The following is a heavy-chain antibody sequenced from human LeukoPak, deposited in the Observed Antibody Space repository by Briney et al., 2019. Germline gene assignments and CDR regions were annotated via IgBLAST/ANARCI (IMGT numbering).Heavy chain of an antibody. CDR3: ARDPSDYDFWSGYLVRAFDI. CDR1: GFTFSSYA. CDR2: FSGSGGST. V-gene: IGHV3-23*01. J-gene: IGHJ3*02. D-gene: IGHD3-3*01. Sequence: GGSLRLSCAASGFTFSSYAMSWVRQAPGKGLEWVSAFSGSGGSTYYADSVKGRFTISRDNAKNSLYLQMNSLRAEDTAVYYCARDPSDYDFWSGYLVRAFDIWGQGTMVTVSS.